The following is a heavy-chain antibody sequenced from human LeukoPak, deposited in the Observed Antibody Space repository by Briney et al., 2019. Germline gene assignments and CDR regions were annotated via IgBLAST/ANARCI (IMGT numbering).Heavy chain of an antibody. CDR1: GFTFSSYG. CDR2: ISYDGSNK. V-gene: IGHV3-30*18. Sequence: AGGSLRLSCAASGFTFSSYGMLWVRQAPGKGLEWVAVISYDGSNKNYADSVKGRFTISRDNSKNTLYLQMNSLGAEDTAVYYCAKPTPVVSAAIAGFDYWGQGTPVTVSS. CDR3: AKPTPVVSAAIAGFDY. D-gene: IGHD2-2*01. J-gene: IGHJ4*02.